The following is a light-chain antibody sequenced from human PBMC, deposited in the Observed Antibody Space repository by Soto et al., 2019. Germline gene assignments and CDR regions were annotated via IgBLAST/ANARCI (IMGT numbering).Light chain of an antibody. Sequence: QSVLTQPASVSGSPGQSITISCTGTSSDVGGYNYVSWYQQHPGKAPKLMIYDVSNRPSGVSNRFSGSKSGNKASLTISGLQAEDEADYYCSSYTSSSTLGVFGTGTKVTVL. CDR1: SSDVGGYNY. CDR2: DVS. J-gene: IGLJ1*01. CDR3: SSYTSSSTLGV. V-gene: IGLV2-14*01.